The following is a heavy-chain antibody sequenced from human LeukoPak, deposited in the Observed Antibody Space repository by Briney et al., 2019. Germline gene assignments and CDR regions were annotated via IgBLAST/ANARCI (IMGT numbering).Heavy chain of an antibody. CDR3: VRGGIRVSGIDAFDI. J-gene: IGHJ3*02. CDR2: IGIGDDT. V-gene: IGHV3-13*01. D-gene: IGHD5/OR15-5a*01. CDR1: GFTFRSYD. Sequence: GGSVRLSCTASGFTFRSYDMHWVRHLPGGGLEWVSAIGIGDDTHYPDSVKGRFTISREKAKNSLYLQMNTLSDGDTAVYDCVRGGIRVSGIDAFDIWGQGTMVTVSS.